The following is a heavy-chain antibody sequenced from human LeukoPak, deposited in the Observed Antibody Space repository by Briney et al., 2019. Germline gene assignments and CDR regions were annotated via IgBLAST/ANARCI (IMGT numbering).Heavy chain of an antibody. CDR3: ASAWHLGIVVVMLDS. CDR1: GFSFSSYG. J-gene: IGHJ4*02. V-gene: IGHV3-30*03. D-gene: IGHD3-22*01. CDR2: TSQDGSNK. Sequence: GGSLRLSCAASGFSFSSYGMHWVRQAPGKGLEWVALTSQDGSNKYHADSVKGRFTISRDNSKNTLYLQMNSLRVEDTAVYYCASAWHLGIVVVMLDSWGQGTLVTVSS.